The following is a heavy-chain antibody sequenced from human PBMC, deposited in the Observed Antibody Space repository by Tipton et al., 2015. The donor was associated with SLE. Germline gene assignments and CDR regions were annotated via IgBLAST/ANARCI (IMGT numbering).Heavy chain of an antibody. J-gene: IGHJ4*02. CDR1: GFTFSSYA. V-gene: IGHV3-30*04. CDR2: ISYDGSNK. Sequence: SLRLSFAASGFTFSSYAMHWVRQAPGKGLEWVAVISYDGSNKYYADSVKGRFTISRDNAKNSLYLQMNSLRAEDTAVYYCARDARDTGLGIGDYWGQGTLVTVSS. D-gene: IGHD7-27*01. CDR3: ARDARDTGLGIGDY.